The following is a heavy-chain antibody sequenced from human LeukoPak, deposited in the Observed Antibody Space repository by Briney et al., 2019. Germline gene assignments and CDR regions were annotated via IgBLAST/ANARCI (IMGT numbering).Heavy chain of an antibody. D-gene: IGHD3-10*01. CDR1: GGTFSSYA. CDR2: IIPIFGTA. J-gene: IGHJ6*04. CDR3: ARDYYGSGIGMDV. V-gene: IGHV1-69*13. Sequence: SVKVSCKASGGTFSSYAISWVRQAPGQGLEWMGGIIPIFGTANYAQKFQGRVTITADESTSTAYMELSSLRSEDTAVYHCARDYYGSGIGMDVWGKGTTVTVSS.